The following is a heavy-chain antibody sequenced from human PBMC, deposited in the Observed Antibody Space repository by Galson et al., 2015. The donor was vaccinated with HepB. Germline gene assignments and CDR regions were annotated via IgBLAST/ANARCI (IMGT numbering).Heavy chain of an antibody. Sequence: SLRLSCATSGFTFSKYEMNWVRQAPGKGLEWISYISSSGSTYYADSVKGRFTISRDNSKNTLYLQMNSLRAEDTAVYYCASNKGYCSGGSCDDDAFDIWGQGTMVTVSS. CDR3: ASNKGYCSGGSCDDDAFDI. J-gene: IGHJ3*02. CDR2: ISSSGST. D-gene: IGHD2-15*01. CDR1: GFTFSKYE. V-gene: IGHV3-48*03.